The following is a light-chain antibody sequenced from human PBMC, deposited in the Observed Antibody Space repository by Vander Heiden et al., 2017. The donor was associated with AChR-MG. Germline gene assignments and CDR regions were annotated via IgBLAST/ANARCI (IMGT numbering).Light chain of an antibody. CDR3: QQYENPPLT. CDR2: DAS. Sequence: IQLTQSPSSLSASVGDRVTITCQASQDISNYLNWYQQKPGKAPKLLIYDASNLETGVPSRFSGSGSGTDFTVTISSLQPEDIATYYCQQYENPPLTFGGGTKVEIK. CDR1: QDISNY. V-gene: IGKV1-33*01. J-gene: IGKJ4*01.